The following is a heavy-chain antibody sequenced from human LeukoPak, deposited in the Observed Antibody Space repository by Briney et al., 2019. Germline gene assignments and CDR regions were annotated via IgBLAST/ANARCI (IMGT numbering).Heavy chain of an antibody. Sequence: GGSLRLSCAASGFTFSSYSMNWARQAPGKGLEWVSYISSSSSTIYYADSVKGRFTISRDNAKNSLYLQMNSLRAEDTAVYYCAREAEEATWGFIDYWGQGTLVTVSS. V-gene: IGHV3-48*04. CDR3: AREAEEATWGFIDY. CDR2: ISSSSSTI. J-gene: IGHJ4*02. CDR1: GFTFSSYS. D-gene: IGHD5-24*01.